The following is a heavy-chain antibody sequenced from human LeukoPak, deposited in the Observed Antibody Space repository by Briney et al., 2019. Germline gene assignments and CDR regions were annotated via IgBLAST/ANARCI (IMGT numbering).Heavy chain of an antibody. Sequence: SETLSLTCTVSGGSISSYYWSWIRQPPGKGLEWIGYIYYSGSTNYNPSHKSRVTISLDTSKNQFSLKLSSVTAADTAVYYCARGVPAAIVDYWGQGTLVTVSS. CDR1: GGSISSYY. J-gene: IGHJ4*02. D-gene: IGHD2-2*01. V-gene: IGHV4-59*01. CDR3: ARGVPAAIVDY. CDR2: IYYSGST.